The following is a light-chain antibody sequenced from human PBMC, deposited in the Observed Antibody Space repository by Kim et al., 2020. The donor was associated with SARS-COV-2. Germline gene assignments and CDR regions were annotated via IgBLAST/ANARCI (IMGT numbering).Light chain of an antibody. Sequence: SASGGARVTIPCRASQYISTYLNWYQQKPGKAPKFLIHAASNLEPVVPSRFSGGGSGTLFTLTIRSLQPEDVATYYCQQYDTLVTFGGGTKVDIK. V-gene: IGKV1-33*01. CDR1: QYISTY. J-gene: IGKJ4*01. CDR3: QQYDTLVT. CDR2: AAS.